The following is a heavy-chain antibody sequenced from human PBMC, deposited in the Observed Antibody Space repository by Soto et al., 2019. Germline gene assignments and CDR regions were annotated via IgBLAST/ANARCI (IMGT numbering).Heavy chain of an antibody. J-gene: IGHJ4*02. D-gene: IGHD3-3*01. CDR1: GFTFRSYG. Sequence: GGSLRLSCAASGFTFRSYGMYWVRQAPGKGLEWVAVTSYDGSNKYYADSVKGRFTISRDNSKNTLYLQMNSLKVEDTAVYYCANTQIQWADFWEGPDYWGRGTLVTVSS. CDR3: ANTQIQWADFWEGPDY. CDR2: TSYDGSNK. V-gene: IGHV3-30*18.